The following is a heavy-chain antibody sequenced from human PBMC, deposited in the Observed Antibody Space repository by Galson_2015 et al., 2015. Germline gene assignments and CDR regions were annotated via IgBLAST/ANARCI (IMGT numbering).Heavy chain of an antibody. CDR2: IKSKTDGGTT. J-gene: IGHJ4*02. V-gene: IGHV3-15*01. D-gene: IGHD2-2*02. Sequence: SLRLSCAASGFTFSNAWMSWVRQAPGKGLEWVGRIKSKTDGGTTDYAAPVKGRFTISRDDSKNTLYLQTNSPKTEDTAVYYCTTGPDCSSTSCYTVDYWGQGTLVTVSS. CDR3: TTGPDCSSTSCYTVDY. CDR1: GFTFSNAW.